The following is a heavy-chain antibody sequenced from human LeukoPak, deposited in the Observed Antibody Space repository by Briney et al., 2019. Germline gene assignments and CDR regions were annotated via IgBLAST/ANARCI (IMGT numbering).Heavy chain of an antibody. J-gene: IGHJ4*02. CDR2: IKPDASDK. CDR3: ARGGGNFDS. Sequence: LPGGSLRLSCAASGFSLSDYWMSWVRQAPGTGLEWVATIKPDASDKYYVDSVKGRFTISRDNAKNSLYLQTNSLRAEDTAIYYCARGGGNFDSWGQGSLVTVSS. D-gene: IGHD2-15*01. V-gene: IGHV3-7*01. CDR1: GFSLSDYW.